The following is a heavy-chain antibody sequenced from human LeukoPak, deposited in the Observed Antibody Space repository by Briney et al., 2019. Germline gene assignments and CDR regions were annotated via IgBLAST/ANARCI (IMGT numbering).Heavy chain of an antibody. J-gene: IGHJ3*02. V-gene: IGHV4-59*01. Sequence: SETLSLTCTVSGGSISSYYWSWIRQPPGKGLEWIGYIYYSGSTNYNPSLKSRVTISVDTSKNQFSLKLSSVTAADTAVYYCARDRPRYCSSTSRYSAFDIWGQGTMVTVSS. CDR2: IYYSGST. D-gene: IGHD2-2*01. CDR1: GGSISSYY. CDR3: ARDRPRYCSSTSRYSAFDI.